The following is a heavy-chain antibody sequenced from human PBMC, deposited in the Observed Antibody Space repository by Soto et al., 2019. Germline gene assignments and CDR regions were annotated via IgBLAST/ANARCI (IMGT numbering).Heavy chain of an antibody. J-gene: IGHJ4*02. CDR1: AYLFSSYW. V-gene: IGHV5-51*01. CDR2: IYPRDSDT. Sequence: VESLKISCEGSAYLFSSYWIGCVRQMPGRGLELMGIIYPRDSDTIYSPSFQGQVTISADKSISTAYLKWSSLKASDTAIYYCLRRNGLHFDSWGQGTPVTVSS. CDR3: LRRNGLHFDS.